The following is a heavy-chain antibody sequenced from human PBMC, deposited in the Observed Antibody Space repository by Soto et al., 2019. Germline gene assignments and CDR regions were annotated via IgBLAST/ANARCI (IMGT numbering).Heavy chain of an antibody. CDR2: INHSGST. CDR1: GGSFSGDY. CDR3: ATQRYCSSTSCYFFDY. J-gene: IGHJ4*02. D-gene: IGHD2-2*01. Sequence: SETLSLTCAVYGGSFSGDYWSWIRQPPGKGLEWIGEINHSGSTNYNPSLKSRVTISVDTSKNQFSLKLSSVTAADTAVYYCATQRYCSSTSCYFFDYWGQGTLVTVSS. V-gene: IGHV4-34*01.